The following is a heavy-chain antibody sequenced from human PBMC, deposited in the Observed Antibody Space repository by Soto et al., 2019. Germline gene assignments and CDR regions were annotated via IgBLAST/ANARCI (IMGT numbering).Heavy chain of an antibody. D-gene: IGHD5-12*01. CDR1: GFSLSTSGVG. CDR2: IYWDDDK. V-gene: IGHV2-5*02. CDR3: AHVYGGYDNFDY. Sequence: QITLKESGPTLVKPTQTLTLTCTFSGFSLSTSGVGVGXIRQPPGKALEWLALIYWDDDKRYSPSLKSRLTXXXXXXXXXXXXXXXXXXXVXXXXYXCAHVYGGYDNFDYWGQGTLVTVSS. J-gene: IGHJ4*02.